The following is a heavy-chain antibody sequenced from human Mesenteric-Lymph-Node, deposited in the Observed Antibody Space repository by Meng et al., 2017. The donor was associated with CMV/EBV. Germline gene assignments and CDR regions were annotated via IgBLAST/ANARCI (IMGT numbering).Heavy chain of an antibody. Sequence: GESLKISCAASGFTFSSHWMHWVRQAPGKGLEWVSSISSSSSYIYYADSVKGRFTISRDNAKNSLYLQMNSLRAEDTAVYYCAREGAFRYGSGSYSYFFDYWGQGTLVTVSS. V-gene: IGHV3-21*01. CDR1: GFTFSSHW. CDR3: AREGAFRYGSGSYSYFFDY. J-gene: IGHJ4*02. D-gene: IGHD3-10*01. CDR2: ISSSSSYI.